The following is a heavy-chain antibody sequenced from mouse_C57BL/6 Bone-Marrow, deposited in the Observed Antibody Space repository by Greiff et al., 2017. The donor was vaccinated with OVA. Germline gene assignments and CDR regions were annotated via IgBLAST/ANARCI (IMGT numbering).Heavy chain of an antibody. CDR3: ARLLYYSNFYAMDY. J-gene: IGHJ4*01. CDR2: INTNNGGT. CDR1: GYTFTDYY. Sequence: EVQLQQSGPELVKPGASVKISCKASGYTFTDYYMNWVKQSHGKSLEWIGDINTNNGGTSYNQKFKGKATLTVDKSSSTAYMELRSLTSEDSAVYYCARLLYYSNFYAMDYWGQGTSVTVSS. D-gene: IGHD2-5*01. V-gene: IGHV1-26*01.